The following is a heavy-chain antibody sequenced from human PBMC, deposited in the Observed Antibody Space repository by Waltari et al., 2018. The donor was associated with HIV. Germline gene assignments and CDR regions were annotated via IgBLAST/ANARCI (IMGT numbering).Heavy chain of an antibody. D-gene: IGHD3-3*01. Sequence: QVQLVQSGAEVKKPGASVKGSCKASGYTVTSYGISWVRQDPGQGLEWMGWISAYNGNTNYAQKLQGRVTMTTDTSTSTAYMELRSLRSDDTAVYYCARGNLLQLRFLEWLFDYWGQGTLVTVSS. V-gene: IGHV1-18*01. J-gene: IGHJ4*02. CDR2: ISAYNGNT. CDR1: GYTVTSYG. CDR3: ARGNLLQLRFLEWLFDY.